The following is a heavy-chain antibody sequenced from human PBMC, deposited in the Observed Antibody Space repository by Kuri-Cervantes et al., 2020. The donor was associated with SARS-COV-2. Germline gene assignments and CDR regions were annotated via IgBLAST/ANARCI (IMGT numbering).Heavy chain of an antibody. CDR3: ARKSIAARPSPYYYYYMDV. CDR2: INPNSGGT. CDR1: GYTFTDYY. V-gene: IGHV1-2*02. D-gene: IGHD6-6*01. Sequence: ASVKVSCKASGYTFTDYYLHWVRQAPGQGLEWMGWINPNSGGTNYAQKFQGRVTMTRDTSVSTAYMELSRLRSDDTAVYYCARKSIAARPSPYYYYYMDVWGKGTTVTVS. J-gene: IGHJ6*03.